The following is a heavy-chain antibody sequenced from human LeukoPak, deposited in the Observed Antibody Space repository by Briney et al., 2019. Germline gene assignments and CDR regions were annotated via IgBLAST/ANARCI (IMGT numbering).Heavy chain of an antibody. J-gene: IGHJ6*03. CDR3: ARDQHSSGVSYMDV. CDR2: IWYDGSNK. D-gene: IGHD6-19*01. Sequence: GGSLRLSCAASGFTFSSYGMHWVRQAPGKGLEWVAVIWYDGSNKYYADSVKGRFTISRDNSKNTLYLQMNSLRAEDTAVYYCARDQHSSGVSYMDVWGKGTTVTVSS. V-gene: IGHV3-33*01. CDR1: GFTFSSYG.